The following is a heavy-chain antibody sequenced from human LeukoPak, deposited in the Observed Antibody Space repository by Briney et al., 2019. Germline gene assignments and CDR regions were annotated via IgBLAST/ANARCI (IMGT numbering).Heavy chain of an antibody. Sequence: PSETLSLTCTVSGGYISSYYWSWIRQPPGKGLEWIGYIYYSGSTNYNPSLKSRVTISVDTSKNQFSLKLSSVTAADTAVYYCARDDSDVDAFDIWGQGTMVTVSS. CDR1: GGYISSYY. J-gene: IGHJ3*02. CDR2: IYYSGST. CDR3: ARDDSDVDAFDI. V-gene: IGHV4-59*01. D-gene: IGHD5-18*01.